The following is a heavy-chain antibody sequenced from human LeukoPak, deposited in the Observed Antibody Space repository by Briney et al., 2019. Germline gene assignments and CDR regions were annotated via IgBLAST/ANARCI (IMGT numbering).Heavy chain of an antibody. V-gene: IGHV3-33*01. CDR3: ARGGSSGYDYNAFDM. CDR1: GFTFSSYG. CDR2: IWYDGSNK. D-gene: IGHD3-22*01. J-gene: IGHJ3*02. Sequence: GRSLRLSCAASGFTFSSYGMHWVRQAPGKGLEWVAVIWYDGSNKYYADSVKGRFTISRDNAKNSLYLQMNSLRAEDTAVYYCARGGSSGYDYNAFDMWGQGTVVTVSS.